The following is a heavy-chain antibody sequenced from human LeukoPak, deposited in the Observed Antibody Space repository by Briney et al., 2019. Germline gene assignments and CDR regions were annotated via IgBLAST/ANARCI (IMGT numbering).Heavy chain of an antibody. V-gene: IGHV1-2*02. Sequence: ASVKVSCKASGYTFTGYYMHWVRQAPGQGLEWMGWINPNSGGTNYAQKFQGRVTMTRDTSIRTAYMALRGLRSDDTAVYYCAIPTDSSGYHNWFDPWGQGTLVTVSS. J-gene: IGHJ5*02. CDR3: AIPTDSSGYHNWFDP. D-gene: IGHD3-22*01. CDR1: GYTFTGYY. CDR2: INPNSGGT.